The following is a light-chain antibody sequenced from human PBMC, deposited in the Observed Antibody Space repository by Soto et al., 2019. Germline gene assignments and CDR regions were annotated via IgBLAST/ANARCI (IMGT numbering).Light chain of an antibody. Sequence: EIVMTQSPATLSLSPGERATLSCRASQSVGKYLVWYQQKPGQAPRLLIYDASNRATGIPARFSGSGSGTDFTLTISSLEPEDLAVYYCQQRGNRPPWTFGQGTKGDIK. V-gene: IGKV3-11*01. J-gene: IGKJ1*01. CDR2: DAS. CDR1: QSVGKY. CDR3: QQRGNRPPWT.